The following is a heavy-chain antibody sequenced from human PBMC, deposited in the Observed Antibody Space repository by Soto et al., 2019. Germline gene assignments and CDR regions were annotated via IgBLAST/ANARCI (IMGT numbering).Heavy chain of an antibody. CDR1: GFTFNYYW. D-gene: IGHD2-21*02. V-gene: IGHV3-74*01. CDR3: VRGDKGGFDL. CDR2: IHSDGSTT. J-gene: IGHJ3*01. Sequence: EVQLVESEGGLVQRGGSLRLSCAASGFTFNYYWMHWVRQAPGQGLVWVSHIHSDGSTTTYADSVKGRFTISRDNAKNTVYLQMNSLRAEDTAVYYGVRGDKGGFDLWGQGTTVTVSS.